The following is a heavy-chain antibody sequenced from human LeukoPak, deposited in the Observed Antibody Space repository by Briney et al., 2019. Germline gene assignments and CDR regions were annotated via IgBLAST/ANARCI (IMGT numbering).Heavy chain of an antibody. J-gene: IGHJ5*02. CDR3: AKVRCSGSSCSPNWFDP. V-gene: IGHV3-23*01. D-gene: IGHD2-2*01. CDR1: GFTFSSYA. CDR2: ISGGGVST. Sequence: PGGSLRLSCAASGFTFSSYAMSWVRQAPGMGLEWVSSISGGGVSTYYADSVKGRFTISRDNSKNTLYLQMNSLRAEDTAVYYCAKVRCSGSSCSPNWFDPWGQGTLVTVSS.